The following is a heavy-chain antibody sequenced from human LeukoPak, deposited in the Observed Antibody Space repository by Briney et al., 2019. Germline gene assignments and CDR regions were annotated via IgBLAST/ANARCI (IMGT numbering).Heavy chain of an antibody. CDR1: GFTLSSYW. CDR3: ARNYGPLEY. Sequence: GGSLRLSCAASGFTLSSYWVHWVRQPPGKGLMWLSRTNEDGSYADYADSVKGRFTISRDNAKNTVYLQMNSLRTEDTAVYYCARNYGPLEYWGRGTLLTVSS. D-gene: IGHD4-17*01. J-gene: IGHJ4*02. V-gene: IGHV3-74*01. CDR2: TNEDGSYA.